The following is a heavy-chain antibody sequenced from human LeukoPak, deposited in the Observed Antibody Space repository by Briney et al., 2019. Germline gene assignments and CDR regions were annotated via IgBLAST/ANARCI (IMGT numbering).Heavy chain of an antibody. CDR1: GFTFSGHW. D-gene: IGHD1-1*01. CDR3: VRDETLWTLDW. J-gene: IGHJ4*02. Sequence: GGSLRLSCTASGFTFSGHWIHWVRQAPGMGLVWVSRINERGTDSMYAGSVKGRFTISRDNAKNTVYLQMNSLRAEDTAVYYCVRDETLWTLDWWGQGTLVSVSS. V-gene: IGHV3-74*03. CDR2: INERGTDS.